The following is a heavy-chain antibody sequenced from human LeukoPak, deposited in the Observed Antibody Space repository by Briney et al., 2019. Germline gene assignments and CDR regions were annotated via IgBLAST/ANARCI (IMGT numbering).Heavy chain of an antibody. D-gene: IGHD4-11*01. Sequence: ASVKVSCRAVNDTFSTDGIIWVRQAPGQGLEWMGWISADNGETNYAQKWQGRVTLTTDTSTNTAYVDLRSLKSDDTAFYYCAREEEAATTVVMFFDLWGQGTLVTVSS. J-gene: IGHJ4*02. V-gene: IGHV1-18*01. CDR3: AREEEAATTVVMFFDL. CDR1: NDTFSTDG. CDR2: ISADNGET.